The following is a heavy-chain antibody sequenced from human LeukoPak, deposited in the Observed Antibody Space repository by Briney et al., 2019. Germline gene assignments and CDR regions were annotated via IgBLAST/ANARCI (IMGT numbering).Heavy chain of an antibody. CDR1: GYSFTSYW. CDR3: ARVSGSYYPPLFFDY. V-gene: IGHV5-51*01. D-gene: IGHD1-26*01. CDR2: IYPGDSDT. Sequence: GESLKISCKGSGYSFTSYWIGWVRQMPGKGLEWMGIIYPGDSDTRYSPSFQGQVTISADKSISTAYLQWSSLKASDTAMHYCARVSGSYYPPLFFDYWGQGTLVTVSS. J-gene: IGHJ4*02.